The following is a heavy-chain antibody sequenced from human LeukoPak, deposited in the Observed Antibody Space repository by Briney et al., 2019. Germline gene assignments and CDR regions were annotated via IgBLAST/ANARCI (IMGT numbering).Heavy chain of an antibody. CDR2: ISGSGGST. CDR1: GFTFSSYV. J-gene: IGHJ1*01. CDR3: ASPSYFQYFQH. D-gene: IGHD3-10*01. V-gene: IGHV3-23*01. Sequence: GGSLRLSCAASGFTFSSYVMSWVRQAPGKGLEWVSAISGSGGSTYYADSVKGRFTISRDNSKNTLYLQMNSLRAEDTAVYYCASPSYFQYFQHWGRGTLVTVSS.